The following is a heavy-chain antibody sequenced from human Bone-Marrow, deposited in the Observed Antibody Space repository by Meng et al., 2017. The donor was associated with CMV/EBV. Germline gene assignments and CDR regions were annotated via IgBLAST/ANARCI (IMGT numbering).Heavy chain of an antibody. J-gene: IGHJ4*02. CDR3: ARDHVASGG. V-gene: IGHV1-2*02. CDR1: GYTFTGYF. Sequence: ASVKVSCKASGYTFTGYFMHWVRQAPGQGLEWMGWINPNSGGTNYAQEFQGRLTMTGDTSISTAYMELSGLTSDDTAVYYCARDHVASGGWGQGTLVTVSS. D-gene: IGHD2-15*01. CDR2: INPNSGGT.